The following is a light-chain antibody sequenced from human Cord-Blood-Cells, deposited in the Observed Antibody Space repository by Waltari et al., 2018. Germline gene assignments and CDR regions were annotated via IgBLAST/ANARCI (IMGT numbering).Light chain of an antibody. V-gene: IGLV2-14*01. CDR3: SSYTSSSTYV. J-gene: IGLJ1*01. CDR1: RSAVVGYNH. CDR2: EVS. Sequence: QSALTQPASVSGSPGQSITISCTGTRSAVVGYNHVPWYQQQPGKAPKPMIYEVSNRPSGVSNRFSGSKSGNTASLTISGLQAEDEADYYCSSYTSSSTYVLGTGTKVTVL.